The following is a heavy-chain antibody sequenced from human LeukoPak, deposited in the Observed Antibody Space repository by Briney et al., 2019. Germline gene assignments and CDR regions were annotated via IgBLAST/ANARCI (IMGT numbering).Heavy chain of an antibody. CDR2: ISYDGSNK. Sequence: GRSLRLSCAASGFTFSSYGMHWVRQAPGKGLEWVAVISYDGSNKYYADSVKGRFTISRDNSKNTLYLQMNSLRAEDTAVYDCAKVLAGTFDYWGQGTLVTVSS. CDR3: AKVLAGTFDY. V-gene: IGHV3-30*18. J-gene: IGHJ4*02. D-gene: IGHD6-19*01. CDR1: GFTFSSYG.